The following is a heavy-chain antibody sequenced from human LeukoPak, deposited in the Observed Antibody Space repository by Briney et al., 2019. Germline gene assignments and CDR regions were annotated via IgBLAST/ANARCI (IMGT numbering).Heavy chain of an antibody. Sequence: SETLSLTCTVSGSSISSYYWSWIRQPPGKGLEWIGYIYYSGSTNYNPSLKSRVTISVDTSKNQFSLKLSSVTAADTAVYYCARGDGSYFGYWGQGTLVTVSS. V-gene: IGHV4-59*01. J-gene: IGHJ4*02. CDR1: GSSISSYY. D-gene: IGHD1-26*01. CDR2: IYYSGST. CDR3: ARGDGSYFGY.